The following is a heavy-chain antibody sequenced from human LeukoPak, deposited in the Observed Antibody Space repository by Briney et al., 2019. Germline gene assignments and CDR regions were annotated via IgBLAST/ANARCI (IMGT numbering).Heavy chain of an antibody. J-gene: IGHJ4*02. V-gene: IGHV3-21*04. CDR1: GFTFSSYS. D-gene: IGHD2-2*01. CDR3: ASSYGTGVVPAARERRFDY. Sequence: GGSLRLSCAASGFTFSSYSMNWVRQAPGKGLEWVSSISSSSSYIYYADSVKGRFTISRDNAKDSLYLQMNSLRAEDTAVYYCASSYGTGVVPAARERRFDYWGQGTLVTVSS. CDR2: ISSSSSYI.